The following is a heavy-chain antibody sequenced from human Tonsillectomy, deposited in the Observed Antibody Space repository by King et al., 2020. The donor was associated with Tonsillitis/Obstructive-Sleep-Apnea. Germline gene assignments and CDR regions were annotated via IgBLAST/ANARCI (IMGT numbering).Heavy chain of an antibody. D-gene: IGHD5-18*01. CDR2: VGSGGGGT. J-gene: IGHJ6*03. CDR1: GFIFSNYG. Sequence: VQLVESGGGLVQPGGSLRLSCAASGFIFSNYGMSWVRQAPGKGLECVSAVGSGGGGTYYADSVKGRFTISRDNSKSTLYLQMSSLRDEDTDVYYCAKDASVKYIYGYLDVWGKGTTVTASS. CDR3: AKDASVKYIYGYLDV. V-gene: IGHV3-23*04.